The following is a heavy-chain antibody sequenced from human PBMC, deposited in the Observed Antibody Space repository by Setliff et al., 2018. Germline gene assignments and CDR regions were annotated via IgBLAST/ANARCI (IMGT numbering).Heavy chain of an antibody. J-gene: IGHJ4*02. CDR1: GGSISSGSYY. Sequence: SETLSLTCTVSGGSISSGSYYWGWIRQPAGKGLEWIGYIYHSGSTNYNPSLKSRVTISVDTSKNQFSLKLSSVTAADTALYYCTVYNTGSSKDHYWGQGTPVTVSS. CDR3: TVYNTGSSKDHY. D-gene: IGHD2-8*02. CDR2: IYHSGST. V-gene: IGHV4-61*10.